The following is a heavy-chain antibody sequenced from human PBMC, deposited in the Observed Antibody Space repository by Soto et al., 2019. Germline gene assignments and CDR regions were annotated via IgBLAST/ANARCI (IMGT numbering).Heavy chain of an antibody. D-gene: IGHD5-12*01. V-gene: IGHV4-30-2*01. CDR1: GGSISSGGYS. Sequence: SGTLSLTCAFSGGSISSGGYSWSWIRQPPGKGLEWIGCIYHSGSTYYNPSLKSRVTISVDTSKNQFSLKLSSVTAADTAVYYCARGEWLRFSTKYFDYWGQGTLVTVSS. CDR2: IYHSGST. CDR3: ARGEWLRFSTKYFDY. J-gene: IGHJ4*02.